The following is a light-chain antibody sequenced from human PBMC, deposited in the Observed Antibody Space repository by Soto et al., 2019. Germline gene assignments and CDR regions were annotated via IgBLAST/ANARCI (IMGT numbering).Light chain of an antibody. CDR1: QSVTSNY. Sequence: EIVLTQSPGTLSLSPGERATLSCRASQSVTSNYLAWYQQKPGQAPRLLVYGASSRATGIPDRFSGSGSGTDFTLTISRLEPEDFAAYYCHQYTSSPTFGRGTKV. V-gene: IGKV3-20*01. CDR2: GAS. CDR3: HQYTSSPT. J-gene: IGKJ4*01.